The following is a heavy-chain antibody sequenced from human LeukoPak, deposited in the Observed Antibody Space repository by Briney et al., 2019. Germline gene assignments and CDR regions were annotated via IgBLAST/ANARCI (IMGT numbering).Heavy chain of an antibody. CDR3: ARSQGYSSSSALGYFDY. D-gene: IGHD6-6*01. CDR1: GYTFTSYG. J-gene: IGHJ4*02. CDR2: ISAYNGNT. V-gene: IGHV1-18*01. Sequence: ASVEVSCKASGYTFTSYGISWVRQAPGQGLEWMGWISAYNGNTNYAQKLQGRVTMTTDTSTSTAYMELRSLRSDDTAVYYCARSQGYSSSSALGYFDYWGQGTLVTVSS.